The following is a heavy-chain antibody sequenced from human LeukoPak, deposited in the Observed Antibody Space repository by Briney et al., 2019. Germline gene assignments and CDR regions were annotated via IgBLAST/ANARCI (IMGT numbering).Heavy chain of an antibody. D-gene: IGHD3-3*01. J-gene: IGHJ4*02. CDR3: ARGVYDFWSGYYTGTPFDY. CDR2: ISYDGSNK. Sequence: PGGSLRLSCAASGFTFSSYAIHWVRQAPGKGLEWVAVISYDGSNKYYADSVKGRFTISRDNSKNTLYLQMNSLRAEDTAVYYCARGVYDFWSGYYTGTPFDYWGQGTLVTVSS. CDR1: GFTFSSYA. V-gene: IGHV3-30-3*01.